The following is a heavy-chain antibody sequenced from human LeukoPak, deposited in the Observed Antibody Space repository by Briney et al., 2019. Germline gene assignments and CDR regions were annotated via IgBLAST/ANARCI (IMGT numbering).Heavy chain of an antibody. D-gene: IGHD2-15*01. CDR1: GGSISSSSYY. V-gene: IGHV4-39*02. J-gene: IGHJ6*02. Sequence: SETLSLTCTVSGGSISSSSYYWGWIRQPPGKGLEWIGSIYYSGSTYYNPSLKSRVTISVDTSKNQFSLKLSSVTAADTAVYYCARDGVDYGMDVWGQGTTVTVSS. CDR3: ARDGVDYGMDV. CDR2: IYYSGST.